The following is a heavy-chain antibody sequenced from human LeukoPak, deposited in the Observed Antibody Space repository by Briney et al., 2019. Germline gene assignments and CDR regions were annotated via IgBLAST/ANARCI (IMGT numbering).Heavy chain of an antibody. CDR3: ARSRDGYNYVIPY. D-gene: IGHD5-24*01. CDR1: GGSFSGYY. CDR2: INHSGSS. Sequence: SETLSLTCAVYGGSFSGYYWSWIRQPPGKGLEWIGEINHSGSSNYNPSLKSRVTISVDTSKNQFSLKLSSVTAADTAVYYCARSRDGYNYVIPYWGQGTLVTVSS. J-gene: IGHJ4*02. V-gene: IGHV4-34*01.